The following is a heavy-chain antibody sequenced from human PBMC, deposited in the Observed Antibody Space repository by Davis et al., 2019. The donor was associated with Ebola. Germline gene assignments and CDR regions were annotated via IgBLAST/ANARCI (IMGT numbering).Heavy chain of an antibody. D-gene: IGHD6-19*01. Sequence: PGGSLRLSCAASGFTFSSYGMHWVRQAPGKGLEWVAVISYDGSNKYYADSVKGRFTISRDNSKNTLYLRMNSLRAEDTAVYYCAKEGGIAVAGLDYWGQGTLVTVSS. V-gene: IGHV3-30*18. CDR1: GFTFSSYG. J-gene: IGHJ4*02. CDR2: ISYDGSNK. CDR3: AKEGGIAVAGLDY.